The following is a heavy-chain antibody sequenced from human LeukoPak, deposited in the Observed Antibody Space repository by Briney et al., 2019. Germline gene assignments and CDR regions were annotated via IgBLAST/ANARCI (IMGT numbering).Heavy chain of an antibody. CDR2: ISSSSSYI. CDR3: ARDRVLDYYDSSGYDY. D-gene: IGHD3-22*01. Sequence: PGGSLRLSCAASGFTFDDYSMNWVRQAPGKGLEWVSSISSSSSYIYYADSVKGRFTISRDNAKNSLYLQMNSLRAEDTAVYYCARDRVLDYYDSSGYDYWGQGTLVTVSS. CDR1: GFTFDDYS. J-gene: IGHJ4*02. V-gene: IGHV3-21*01.